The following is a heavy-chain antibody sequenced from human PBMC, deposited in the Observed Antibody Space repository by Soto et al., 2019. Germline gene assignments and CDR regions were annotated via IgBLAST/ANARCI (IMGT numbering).Heavy chain of an antibody. CDR2: ISSSSSTI. D-gene: IGHD2-15*01. J-gene: IGHJ6*02. V-gene: IGHV3-48*01. CDR1: GFTFSSYS. CDR3: AKGYCSGGSCYKNYYYYYYGMDV. Sequence: GGSLRLSCAASGFTFSSYSMNWVRQAPGKGLEWVSYISSSSSTIYYADSVKGRFTISRDNAKNTLYLQMNSLRAEDTAVYYCAKGYCSGGSCYKNYYYYYYGMDVWGQGTTVTVSS.